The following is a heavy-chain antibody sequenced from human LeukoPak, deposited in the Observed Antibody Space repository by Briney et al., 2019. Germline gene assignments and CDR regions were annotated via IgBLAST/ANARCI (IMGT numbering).Heavy chain of an antibody. J-gene: IGHJ5*02. CDR3: ARFEPTCNWFDP. V-gene: IGHV1-69*13. D-gene: IGHD3-9*01. Sequence: GASVKVSCKASGGTFSSYAISWVRQAPGQGLEWMGGIIPIFGTANYAQKFQGRVTITADESTSTAYMELSGLRSEDTAVYYCARFEPTCNWFDPWGQGTLVTVSS. CDR1: GGTFSSYA. CDR2: IIPIFGTA.